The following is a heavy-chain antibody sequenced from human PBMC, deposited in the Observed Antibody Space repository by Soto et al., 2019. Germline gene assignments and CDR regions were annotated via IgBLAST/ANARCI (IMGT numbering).Heavy chain of an antibody. D-gene: IGHD3-22*01. CDR2: IIPIFGTA. Sequence: QVQLVQPGAEVKKPGSSVKVSCKASGGTFSSYAISWVRQAPGQGLEWMGGIIPIFGTANYAQKFQGRVTITADESTSTAYMELSSLRSEDTAVYYCARVGGEEGDSSAHASSLGSFDIWGQGTMVTVSS. V-gene: IGHV1-69*12. J-gene: IGHJ3*02. CDR1: GGTFSSYA. CDR3: ARVGGEEGDSSAHASSLGSFDI.